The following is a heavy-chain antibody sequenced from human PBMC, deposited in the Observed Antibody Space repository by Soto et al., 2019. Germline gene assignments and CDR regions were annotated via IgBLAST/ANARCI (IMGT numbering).Heavy chain of an antibody. J-gene: IGHJ4*02. CDR3: AHKGPEDWPLDY. CDR1: GFSLSTSGVG. D-gene: IGHD3-9*01. Sequence: QITLKESGPTLVRPTQTLTLTCAFSGFSLSTSGVGVGWIRQPPGKALEWLAVIYWDDSKHYSPSLRNRLTITKDTSKNQVVLTMTNIDPMDTGTYYCAHKGPEDWPLDYWGQGTLVTVSS. CDR2: IYWDDSK. V-gene: IGHV2-5*02.